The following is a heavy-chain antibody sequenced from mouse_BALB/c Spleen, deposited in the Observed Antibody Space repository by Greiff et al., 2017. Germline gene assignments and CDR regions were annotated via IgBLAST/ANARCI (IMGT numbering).Heavy chain of an antibody. Sequence: QVQLQQSGPGLVAPSQSLSITCTVSGFSLTGYGVNWVRQPPGKGLEWLGMIWGDGSTDYNSALKSRLSISKDNSKSHVFLKRNSLQTDDTAMYYCARSYYGNYLYYYAMDYWGQGTSVTVAS. CDR1: GFSLTGYG. CDR2: IWGDGST. V-gene: IGHV2-6-7*01. CDR3: ARSYYGNYLYYYAMDY. J-gene: IGHJ4*01. D-gene: IGHD2-10*01.